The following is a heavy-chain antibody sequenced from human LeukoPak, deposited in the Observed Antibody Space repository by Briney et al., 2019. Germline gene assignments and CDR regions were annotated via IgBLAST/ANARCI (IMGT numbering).Heavy chain of an antibody. D-gene: IGHD6-13*01. CDR3: ARPAAAGTFWYFDL. Sequence: SETLSLTCTVSGGSIISNSYYWGWIRQPPGKGLEWIGSIYYTGSTYYNPSLKSRVTISVDTSKNQFSLKLSSVTAADTAVYYCARPAAAGTFWYFDLWGRGTLVTVSS. CDR2: IYYTGST. V-gene: IGHV4-39*07. J-gene: IGHJ2*01. CDR1: GGSIISNSYY.